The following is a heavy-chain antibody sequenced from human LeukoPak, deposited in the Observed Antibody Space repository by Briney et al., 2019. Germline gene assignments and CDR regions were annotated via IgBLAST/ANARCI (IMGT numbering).Heavy chain of an antibody. D-gene: IGHD2-15*01. J-gene: IGHJ5*02. CDR2: INGSSSDT. CDR3: ARRGTTYCTVDSCHPNWFDP. V-gene: IGHV3-11*03. CDR1: GFAFSDYY. Sequence: GGSLRLSCAASGFAFSDYYMTWIRQAPGRGLEWISYINGSSSDTKYADSVKGRFTISRDNAKNSVYLLMNSLRAEDTAVYYCARRGTTYCTVDSCHPNWFDPWGQGTLVTVSS.